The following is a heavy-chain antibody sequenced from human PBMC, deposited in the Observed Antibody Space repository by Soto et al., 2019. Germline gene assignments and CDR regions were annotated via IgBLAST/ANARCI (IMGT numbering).Heavy chain of an antibody. CDR2: ISGDGGST. Sequence: GGSLRLSCAASGFTFDDYAMHWVRQAPGKGMEWDSLISGDGGSTYYADSLKGRFTISRDNSKNSLYLQMNSLRTEDTALYSCAKDIVVVPVADDAFDIWGQGTMVTVSS. V-gene: IGHV3-43*02. D-gene: IGHD2-2*01. J-gene: IGHJ3*02. CDR3: AKDIVVVPVADDAFDI. CDR1: GFTFDDYA.